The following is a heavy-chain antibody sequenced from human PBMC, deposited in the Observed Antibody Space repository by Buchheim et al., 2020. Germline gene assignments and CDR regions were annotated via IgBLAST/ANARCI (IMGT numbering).Heavy chain of an antibody. J-gene: IGHJ4*02. Sequence: EVQLVQSGAEVKKPGESLKISCKGSGYNFASYWIGWVRQMPGKGLEWMGIIYPGDSDTRYSPSFQGQVTISAAKSISTAYPQWSNLKASDTAMYYCARHEDFWSGYYPFDDWGQGTL. D-gene: IGHD3-3*01. V-gene: IGHV5-51*01. CDR1: GYNFASYW. CDR3: ARHEDFWSGYYPFDD. CDR2: IYPGDSDT.